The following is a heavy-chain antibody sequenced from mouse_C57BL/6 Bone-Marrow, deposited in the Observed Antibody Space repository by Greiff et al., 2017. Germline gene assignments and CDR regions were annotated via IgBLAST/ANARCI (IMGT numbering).Heavy chain of an antibody. CDR3: ARYFYGSSYHLFVY. CDR2: ISYSGST. V-gene: IGHV3-8*01. D-gene: IGHD1-1*01. J-gene: IGHJ2*01. CDR1: GYSITSDY. Sequence: ESGPGLAKPSQTLSLTCSVTGYSITSDYWNWIRKFPGNKLEYMGYISYSGSTYYNPSLKSRISITRDTSKNQYYLQLNSVSTEDTTTYYCARYFYGSSYHLFVYWRKGTTRTVS.